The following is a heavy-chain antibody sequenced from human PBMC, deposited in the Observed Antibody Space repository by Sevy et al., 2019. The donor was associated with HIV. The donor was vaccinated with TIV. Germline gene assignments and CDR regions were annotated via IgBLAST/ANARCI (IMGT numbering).Heavy chain of an antibody. D-gene: IGHD3-22*01. CDR3: AKSGTPHYYDSSGYYN. V-gene: IGHV3-9*01. Sequence: GGSLRLSCAASGFTFDDYAMHWVRQAPGKGLEWVSGISWNSGSIAYADSVKGRFTISRDNAKNSLYLQMNSLRAEDTALCYCAKSGTPHYYDSSGYYNWGQGTLVTVSS. CDR1: GFTFDDYA. CDR2: ISWNSGSI. J-gene: IGHJ4*02.